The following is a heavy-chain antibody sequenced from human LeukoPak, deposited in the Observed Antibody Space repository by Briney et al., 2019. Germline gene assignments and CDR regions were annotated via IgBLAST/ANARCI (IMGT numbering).Heavy chain of an antibody. V-gene: IGHV4-39*02. CDR2: IYYTGST. CDR1: GGFISSSSYY. J-gene: IGHJ1*01. Sequence: SETLSLTCTISGGFISSSSYYWGWIRQPPGKGLEWIGDIYYTGSTYCNASLKSRVSISIDTSNNHFSLKLSSVTAADTALYYCARRRYYDSTGYLDWGQGTLVTISS. D-gene: IGHD3-22*01. CDR3: ARRRYYDSTGYLD.